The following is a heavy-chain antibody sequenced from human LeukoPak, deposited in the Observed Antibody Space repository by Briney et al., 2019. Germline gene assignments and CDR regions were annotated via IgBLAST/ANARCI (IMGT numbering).Heavy chain of an antibody. V-gene: IGHV4-59*08. Sequence: SSETLSLTCTVSGGSISSYYWSWIRQPPGKGLEWIGYIYYSGSTNYNPSLKSRVTISVDTSKNQFSLKLSSVTAADTAVYYCARSEINDYIKYWGQGILVTVSS. J-gene: IGHJ4*02. D-gene: IGHD3-16*01. CDR1: GGSISSYY. CDR3: ARSEINDYIKY. CDR2: IYYSGST.